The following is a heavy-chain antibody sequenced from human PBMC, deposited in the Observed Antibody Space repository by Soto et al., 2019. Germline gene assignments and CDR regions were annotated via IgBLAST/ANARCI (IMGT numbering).Heavy chain of an antibody. Sequence: SETLSLTCTVSGGSISRHSWSWIRQPPGEGLEWIGHVYYSGSTNYNPSLKSRVTISVDTFKNQFSLRLTSVTAADTAVYYCARHGVVNAPLGFFELDYWGQGIMVT. V-gene: IGHV4-59*08. D-gene: IGHD2-21*01. CDR3: ARHGVVNAPLGFFELDY. J-gene: IGHJ4*02. CDR2: VYYSGST. CDR1: GGSISRHS.